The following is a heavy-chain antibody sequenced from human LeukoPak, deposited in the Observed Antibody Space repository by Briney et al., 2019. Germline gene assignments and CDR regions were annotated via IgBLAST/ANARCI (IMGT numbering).Heavy chain of an antibody. J-gene: IGHJ4*02. V-gene: IGHV1-2*02. CDR2: IDPNGGGT. CDR3: ARVSGRSGPFDY. Sequence: SVKVSCKASGYTFTGYYMHWVRQAPGQGLEWVGWIDPNGGGTHYALTFQGRVTMTRDTSISTVYMELSSLRSDDTAVYFCARVSGRSGPFDYWGLGTLVTVSS. CDR1: GYTFTGYY.